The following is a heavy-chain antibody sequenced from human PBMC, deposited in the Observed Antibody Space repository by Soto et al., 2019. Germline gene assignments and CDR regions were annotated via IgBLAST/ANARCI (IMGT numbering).Heavy chain of an antibody. V-gene: IGHV4-61*01. D-gene: IGHD2-2*01. Sequence: QVQLQESGPGLVKPSETLSLTCTVSGGSVSSESHYWSWLRQPPGKGLDWIAYIYYSGSTNYNPSPKSRFTISLDTSKTQFSLKLTSVTAADTAVYYCARWYCSRRRCYVGYWGQGPLVTVSS. CDR3: ARWYCSRRRCYVGY. CDR2: IYYSGST. J-gene: IGHJ4*02. CDR1: GGSVSSESHY.